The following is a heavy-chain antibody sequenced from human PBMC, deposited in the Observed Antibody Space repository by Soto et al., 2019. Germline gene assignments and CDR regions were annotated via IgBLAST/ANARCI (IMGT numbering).Heavy chain of an antibody. CDR2: ISYDGSNK. CDR1: GLTFISYA. D-gene: IGHD5-18*01. CDR3: ASNAPGYSYGFDY. J-gene: IGHJ4*02. Sequence: GGSLRLSCAASGLTFISYAMHWVRQAPGKGLEWVAVISYDGSNKYYADSVKGRFTISRDNSKNTLYLQMNSLRAEDTAVYYCASNAPGYSYGFDYWGQGTLVTVSS. V-gene: IGHV3-30-3*01.